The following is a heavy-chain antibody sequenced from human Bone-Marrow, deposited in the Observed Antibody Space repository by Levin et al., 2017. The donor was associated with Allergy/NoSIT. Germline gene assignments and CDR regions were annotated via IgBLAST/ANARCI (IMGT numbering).Heavy chain of an antibody. D-gene: IGHD2-2*01. CDR3: ARDLGYCSSTSCPQRYYYYGMDV. V-gene: IGHV3-11*01. Sequence: LSLTCAASGFPFSDSYMSWIRQAPGKGLEWVSYISSSGSTIYYADSVKGRFTISRDNAKNSLYLQMNSLRAEDTAVYYCARDLGYCSSTSCPQRYYYYGMDVWGQGTTVTVSS. CDR2: ISSSGSTI. J-gene: IGHJ6*02. CDR1: GFPFSDSY.